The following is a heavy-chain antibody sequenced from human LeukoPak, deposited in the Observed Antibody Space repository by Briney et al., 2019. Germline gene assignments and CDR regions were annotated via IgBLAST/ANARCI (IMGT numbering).Heavy chain of an antibody. J-gene: IGHJ4*02. V-gene: IGHV3-23*01. CDR1: GFTFSSYA. D-gene: IGHD3-22*01. Sequence: PPGGSLRLSCAASGFTFSSYAMSWVRQAPGKGLAWVSTISGGSGSTYCADSVKGRFTIPRDNSKNTLYLQMNSLRDEDTAVYYCAKHRFESGGYHSTDWGQGTLVTVSS. CDR3: AKHRFESGGYHSTD. CDR2: ISGGSGST.